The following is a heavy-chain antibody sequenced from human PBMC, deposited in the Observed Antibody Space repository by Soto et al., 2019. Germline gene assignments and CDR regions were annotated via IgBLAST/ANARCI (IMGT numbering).Heavy chain of an antibody. CDR1: RRSFSSAS. CDR2: IYYSGSP. D-gene: IGHD3-10*02. CDR3: ARTLFGWGIWFDP. Sequence: PSATLSLTCAPARRSFSSASWIWTRQPPGKGLEWIGYIYYSGSPNYNPSLKSRVTISVDTSKNQFSLKLSSVTAADTAVYYCARTLFGWGIWFDPWGQGTLVTVS. J-gene: IGHJ5*02. V-gene: IGHV4-59*01.